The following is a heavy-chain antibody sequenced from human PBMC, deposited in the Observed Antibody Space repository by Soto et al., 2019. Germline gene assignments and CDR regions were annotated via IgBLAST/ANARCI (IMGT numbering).Heavy chain of an antibody. D-gene: IGHD3-16*01. CDR3: ATDRQRRVYRGMDV. CDR1: GGCISSIF. J-gene: IGHJ6*04. Sequence: SETLPRTWTVGGGCISSIFWSWFGHPTGNGLECIGYIYYSANTNYNPSRKSRVTISVDTSKNRISLKLSSVSAADTAVYYWATDRQRRVYRGMDVWDKGTTVTVAS. V-gene: IGHV4-59*01. CDR2: IYYSANT.